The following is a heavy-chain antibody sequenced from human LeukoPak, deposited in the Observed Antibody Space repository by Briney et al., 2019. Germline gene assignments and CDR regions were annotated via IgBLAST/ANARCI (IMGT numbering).Heavy chain of an antibody. CDR1: GGSISSHY. CDR2: IYYSGST. V-gene: IGHV4-59*11. D-gene: IGHD6-19*01. J-gene: IGHJ4*02. Sequence: SETLSLTCTVSGGSISSHYWSWIRQPPGKGLEWIGYIYYSGSTNYNPSLKSRVTISVDTSKNQFSLKLSSVTAADTAVYYCARGGWGGAGGYFDYWGQGTLVTVSS. CDR3: ARGGWGGAGGYFDY.